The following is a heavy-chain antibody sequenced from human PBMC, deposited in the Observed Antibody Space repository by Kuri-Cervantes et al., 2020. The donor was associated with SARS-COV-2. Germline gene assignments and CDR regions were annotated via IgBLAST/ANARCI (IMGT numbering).Heavy chain of an antibody. J-gene: IGHJ4*02. CDR2: IYHSGST. D-gene: IGHD6-19*01. CDR3: ATGRGYISGWPNSPFDY. CDR1: GYSISSGYY. V-gene: IGHV4-38-2*01. Sequence: GSLRLSCAVSGYSISSGYYWGWIRQPPGKGLEWIGSIYHSGSTYYNPSLKSRVTISVDTSKNQFSLKLGSVTAADTAVYYCATGRGYISGWPNSPFDYWGQGTLVTVSS.